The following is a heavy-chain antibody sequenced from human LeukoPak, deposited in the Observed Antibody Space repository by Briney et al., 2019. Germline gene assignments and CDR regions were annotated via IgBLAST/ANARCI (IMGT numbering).Heavy chain of an antibody. CDR2: ITDSGST. Sequence: SETLSLTCAVYGASLSGYYWNWIRQPPGKGLEWIGEITDSGSTNYNPSLESRVTISVDTSQRRFSLRLTSVTAADTAIYYCAGFPRWFDPWGQGTLVTVSS. CDR3: AGFPRWFDP. V-gene: IGHV4-34*01. CDR1: GASLSGYY. J-gene: IGHJ5*02.